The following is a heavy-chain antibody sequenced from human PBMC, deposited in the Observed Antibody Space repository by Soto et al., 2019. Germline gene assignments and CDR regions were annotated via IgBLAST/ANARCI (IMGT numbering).Heavy chain of an antibody. CDR1: GFTFTRYS. Sequence: GALRLSCAASGFTFTRYSMNWVRQAPGKGLEWVSSISSTTHYVYYADSMRGRFTISRDNAKNAVYLEMNSLRAEDTAVYYCARESEDLTSNFDYWGQGTLVTVSS. CDR3: ARESEDLTSNFDY. CDR2: ISSTTHYV. V-gene: IGHV3-21*06. J-gene: IGHJ4*02.